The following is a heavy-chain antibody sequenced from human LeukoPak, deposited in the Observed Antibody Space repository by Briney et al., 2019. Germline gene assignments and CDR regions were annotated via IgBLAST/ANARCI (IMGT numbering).Heavy chain of an antibody. V-gene: IGHV3-33*06. J-gene: IGHJ4*02. CDR3: AKGGYDYVEVGYFDS. D-gene: IGHD5-12*01. CDR1: GFTFSSYE. Sequence: GGSLRLSCAASGFTFSSYEMNWVRQAPGKGLEWVAVIWYDGSNKYYADSVKGRFTISRDHSKNTLYLQMNSLRAEDTALYYCAKGGYDYVEVGYFDSWGQGTLVTVSS. CDR2: IWYDGSNK.